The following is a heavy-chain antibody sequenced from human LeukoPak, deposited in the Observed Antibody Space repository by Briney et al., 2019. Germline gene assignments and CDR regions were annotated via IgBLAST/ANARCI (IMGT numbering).Heavy chain of an antibody. CDR2: IIPIVGTA. CDR3: GRCAIAARPRWEYYDYYMVV. D-gene: IGHD6-6*01. Sequence: SLKVSCKASGVTFSSYAISCVPQAPGQGLGWMGGIIPIVGTANYAQQFQVRVTITTNESTSSSYVDLTRLTSEYPPVHYGGRCAIAARPRWEYYDYYMVVWGKGTTVTVSS. CDR1: GVTFSSYA. J-gene: IGHJ6*03. V-gene: IGHV1-69*05.